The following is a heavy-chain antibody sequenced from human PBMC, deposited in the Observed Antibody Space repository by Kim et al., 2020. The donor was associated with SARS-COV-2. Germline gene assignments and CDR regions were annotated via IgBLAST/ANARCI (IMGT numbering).Heavy chain of an antibody. V-gene: IGHV3-7*03. CDR3: VGPTRAMDKAY. CDR1: GFTFSTYW. J-gene: IGHJ4*02. Sequence: GGSLRLSCVDSGFTFSTYWMSWVRQAPGKGPEWVASIKKDGSEKYYVDSVKGRFTISRDNAKNSLYVQMNSLRAEDTAVYYCVGPTRAMDKAYWGQGTLVSVSS. D-gene: IGHD5-18*01. CDR2: IKKDGSEK.